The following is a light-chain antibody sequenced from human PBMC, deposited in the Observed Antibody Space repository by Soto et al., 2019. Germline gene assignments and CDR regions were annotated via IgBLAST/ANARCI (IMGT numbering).Light chain of an antibody. CDR3: QQYDDYSLFT. J-gene: IGKJ2*01. Sequence: DIQMTQSPSTLSASVGDRVTITCRASQSVRRWLAWYQQKPGKAPKVLIYDASSLESGVPARFSGNGSGTEFTLTSSSLQPEDVATYYCQQYDDYSLFTFGQGTKVEIK. CDR2: DAS. CDR1: QSVRRW. V-gene: IGKV1-5*01.